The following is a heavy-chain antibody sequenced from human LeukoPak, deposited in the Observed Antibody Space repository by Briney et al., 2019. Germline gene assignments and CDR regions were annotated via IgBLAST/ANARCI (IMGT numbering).Heavy chain of an antibody. CDR3: AKDLAPGGVTTLMDY. D-gene: IGHD4-17*01. V-gene: IGHV3-30*18. CDR1: GFTFSSYG. Sequence: GRPLRLSCAASGFTFSSYGMHWVRQAPGKGLEWVAVISYDGSNKYYADSVKGRFTISRDNSKNTLYLQMNSLRAEDTAVYYCAKDLAPGGVTTLMDYWGQGTLVTVSS. CDR2: ISYDGSNK. J-gene: IGHJ4*02.